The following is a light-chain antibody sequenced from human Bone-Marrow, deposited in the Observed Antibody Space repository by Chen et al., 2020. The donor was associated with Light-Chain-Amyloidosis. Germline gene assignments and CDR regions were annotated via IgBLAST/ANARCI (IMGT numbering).Light chain of an antibody. CDR3: QQYYSAPFT. V-gene: IGKV4-1*01. Sequence: DLVMTQSPDSLAVALGERATINCKSSQSVLYNSNNKNYLAWYQQKPGQPPKLLISWASTRESGVPDRFTGSGSGTDFTLTISSLQAEDVAVYYCQQYYSAPFTFGPGTKVNIK. CDR2: WAS. CDR1: QSVLYNSNNKNY. J-gene: IGKJ3*01.